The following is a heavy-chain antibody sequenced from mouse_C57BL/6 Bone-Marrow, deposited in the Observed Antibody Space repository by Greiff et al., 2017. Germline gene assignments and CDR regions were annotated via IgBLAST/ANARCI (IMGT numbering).Heavy chain of an antibody. CDR1: GYAFSSSW. J-gene: IGHJ2*01. CDR2: IYPGDGDP. V-gene: IGHV1-82*01. D-gene: IGHD1-1*01. Sequence: QVQLQQSGPELVKPGASVKISCKASGYAFSSSWMHWVKQRPGQGLEWIGRIYPGDGDPNYNGKFKGKATLTADNSSSTAYMQLSSLTSEDSAVYFCARKDYGSRGDYWGQGTTLTVSA. CDR3: ARKDYGSRGDY.